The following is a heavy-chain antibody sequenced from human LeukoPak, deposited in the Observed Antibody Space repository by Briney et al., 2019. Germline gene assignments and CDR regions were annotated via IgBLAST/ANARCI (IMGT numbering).Heavy chain of an antibody. CDR2: IIGTSTV. V-gene: IGHV3-48*01. D-gene: IGHD1-26*01. Sequence: GGSLRLSCAASGFTFSRHSMNWVRQAPGKGLEWISYIIGTSTVYYADSVKGRFTISRDNAKNSLYLQMNSLRAEDTAMYYCARDGVGATAGPADVLDIWGQGTMVTVSS. CDR1: GFTFSRHS. J-gene: IGHJ3*02. CDR3: ARDGVGATAGPADVLDI.